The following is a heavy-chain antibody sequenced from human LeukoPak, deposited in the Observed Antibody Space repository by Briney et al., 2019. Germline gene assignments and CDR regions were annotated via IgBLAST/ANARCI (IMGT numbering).Heavy chain of an antibody. CDR2: IKTKTDGGTT. J-gene: IGHJ4*02. CDR1: GFTFSSAW. Sequence: GGSLRLSCAASGFTFSSAWMSWVRQAPGQGLELLGRIKTKTDGGTTDYAAPVKGRFTISRDDSKDTLYLQMNSLKSDDTAVYYCANTFGGNSHRSDYWGQGTLVTVSS. D-gene: IGHD4-23*01. CDR3: ANTFGGNSHRSDY. V-gene: IGHV3-15*01.